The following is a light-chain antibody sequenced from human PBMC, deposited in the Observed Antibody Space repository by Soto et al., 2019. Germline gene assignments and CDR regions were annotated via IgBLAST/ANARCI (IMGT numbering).Light chain of an antibody. CDR3: SSFTSSSTLYV. Sequence: QSALNHPASVSRSPGQSITISCTGTSSDVGGYKYVSWYQQHPGKAPKLMIYEVNNRPSGVSNRFSGSKSGNTASLTVSGLQAEDEADYYCSSFTSSSTLYVFGTG. CDR2: EVN. V-gene: IGLV2-14*01. J-gene: IGLJ1*01. CDR1: SSDVGGYKY.